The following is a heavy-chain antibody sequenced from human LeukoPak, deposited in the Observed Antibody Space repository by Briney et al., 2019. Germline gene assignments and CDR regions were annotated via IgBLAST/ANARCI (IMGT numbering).Heavy chain of an antibody. J-gene: IGHJ6*03. CDR1: GYTFTSYG. D-gene: IGHD5/OR15-5a*01. CDR2: ISAYNSNT. Sequence: ASVKVSCKASGYTFTSYGISWVRQAPGQGLEWMGWISAYNSNTNYAQKLQGRVTMTTDTSTSTAYMELRSLRSDDTAVYYCARLRLRFSYTGYMDVWGKGTTVTVSS. V-gene: IGHV1-18*01. CDR3: ARLRLRFSYTGYMDV.